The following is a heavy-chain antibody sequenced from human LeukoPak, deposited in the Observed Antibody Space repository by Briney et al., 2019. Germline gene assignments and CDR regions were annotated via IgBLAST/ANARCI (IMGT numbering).Heavy chain of an antibody. CDR2: INPNSGGT. Sequence: LRASVKVSCKASGYTFIGYYIHWVRQAPGQGLEWMGQINPNSGGTNYAQKLQGRVTMTTDTSTSTAYMELRSLRSDDTAVYYCARDEGSSGWYWKNWFDPWGQGTLATVSS. V-gene: IGHV1-2*06. J-gene: IGHJ5*02. CDR1: GYTFIGYY. CDR3: ARDEGSSGWYWKNWFDP. D-gene: IGHD6-19*01.